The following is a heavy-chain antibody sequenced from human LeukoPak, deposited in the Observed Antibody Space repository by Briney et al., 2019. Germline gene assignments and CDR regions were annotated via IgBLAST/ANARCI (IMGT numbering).Heavy chain of an antibody. CDR1: GFTFSSYA. J-gene: IGHJ4*02. V-gene: IGHV3-23*01. Sequence: PGRSLRLSCAASGFTFSSYAMTWVRQAPGKGLQWVSTISVSGENTYYADSVKGRFTISRDISKSTLYLQMNSLRDEDTAVYYCAKYGSGSYYNGLYWGQGTLVTVSS. D-gene: IGHD3-10*01. CDR2: ISVSGENT. CDR3: AKYGSGSYYNGLY.